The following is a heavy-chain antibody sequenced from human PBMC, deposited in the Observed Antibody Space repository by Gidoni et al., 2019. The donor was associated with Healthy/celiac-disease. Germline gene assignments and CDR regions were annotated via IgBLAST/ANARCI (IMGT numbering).Heavy chain of an antibody. CDR1: GFTFSHAC. J-gene: IGHJ4*02. D-gene: IGHD2-2*01. CDR2: IKSKTDSGTT. CDR3: TTVPCSSTSCYAEYYFDY. Sequence: EVQLVESAGGLVQPGGSLILSCAASGFTFSHACMSWVRQAPGKGLEWVGRIKSKTDSGTTDNAAPVKGRFTISRDDSKNTLYLQMNSLKNEETAMYYCTTVPCSSTSCYAEYYFDYWGQGTLVTVSS. V-gene: IGHV3-15*01.